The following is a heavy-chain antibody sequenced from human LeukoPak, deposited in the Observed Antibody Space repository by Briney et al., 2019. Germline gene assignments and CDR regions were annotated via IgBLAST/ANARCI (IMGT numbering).Heavy chain of an antibody. J-gene: IGHJ4*02. CDR1: GFTFSDYY. V-gene: IGHV3-11*05. CDR3: ARDITMVRGVITAFDY. Sequence: GGSLRLSCAASGFTFSDYYMSWIRQAPGKGPEWVSYISTTSSYTNYADSVKGRFTISRDNAKNSLYLQLNSLRAEDTAVYYCARDITMVRGVITAFDYWGQGTLVTVSS. CDR2: ISTTSSYT. D-gene: IGHD3-10*01.